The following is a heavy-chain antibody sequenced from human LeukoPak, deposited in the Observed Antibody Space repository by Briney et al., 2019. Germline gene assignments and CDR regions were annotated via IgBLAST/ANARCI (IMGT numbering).Heavy chain of an antibody. V-gene: IGHV4-61*02. CDR2: IYTSGST. Sequence: SETLSLTCTVSSGSISTSNYYWGWVRQPAGKGLEWIGRIYTSGSTNYNPSLKSRVTISLDTSKNQFSLKLSSVTAADTAVYYCAGNYYGSGSYYSEDRYWGQGTLVTVSS. CDR3: AGNYYGSGSYYSEDRY. D-gene: IGHD3-10*01. CDR1: SGSISTSNYY. J-gene: IGHJ4*02.